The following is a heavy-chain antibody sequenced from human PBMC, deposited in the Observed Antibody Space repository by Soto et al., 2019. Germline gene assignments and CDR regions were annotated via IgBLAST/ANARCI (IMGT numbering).Heavy chain of an antibody. V-gene: IGHV3-23*01. D-gene: IGHD6-19*01. CDR3: AKEIAVAGPSYFDF. CDR2: ISGSGGGT. CDR1: GFTFSSYA. Sequence: TGGSLRLSCAASGFTFSSYAMNWVRQAPGKGLEWVSGISGSGGGTYYADSVKGRFTISRDNSKNTLYLQMNSLRAEDTAIYYCAKEIAVAGPSYFDFWGQGTLVTVSS. J-gene: IGHJ4*02.